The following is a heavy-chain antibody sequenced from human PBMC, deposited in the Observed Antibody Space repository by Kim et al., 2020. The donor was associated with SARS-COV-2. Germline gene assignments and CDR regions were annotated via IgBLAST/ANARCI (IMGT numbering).Heavy chain of an antibody. CDR1: GFTFSSYA. V-gene: IGHV3-30*04. D-gene: IGHD2-21*02. CDR2: ISYDGNNK. J-gene: IGHJ3*02. CDR3: ARDPDCGGDCYFYAFDI. Sequence: GGSLRLSCAASGFTFSSYAMHWVRQAPGKGLEWVAVISYDGNNKYYADSVKGQFTISRDNSKNTLYLQMNSLRAEDTAVYYWARDPDCGGDCYFYAFDIWGQGTMVTVSS.